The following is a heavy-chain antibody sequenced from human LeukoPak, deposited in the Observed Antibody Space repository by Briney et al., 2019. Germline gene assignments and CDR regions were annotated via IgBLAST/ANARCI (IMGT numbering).Heavy chain of an antibody. V-gene: IGHV1-69*13. CDR1: GYTFTSYG. D-gene: IGHD3-3*01. CDR3: ARGYLVYDFWSGYYLDY. J-gene: IGHJ4*02. Sequence: SVKVSCKASGYTFTSYGISWVRQAPGQGLEWMGGIIPIFGTANYAQKFQGRVTITADESTSTAYMELSSLRSEDTAVYYCARGYLVYDFWSGYYLDYWGQGTLVTVSS. CDR2: IIPIFGTA.